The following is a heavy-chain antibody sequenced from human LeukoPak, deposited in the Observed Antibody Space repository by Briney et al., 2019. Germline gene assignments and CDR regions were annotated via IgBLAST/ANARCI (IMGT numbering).Heavy chain of an antibody. Sequence: ASVKVSCKASGYTFTGYYMHWVRQAPGQGLEWMGWINPNSGGTNYAQKFQGRVTMTRDTSISTGYMELSRLRSDDTAVYYCARGEYSSGEEFDYGGQGTLVTVSA. CDR3: ARGEYSSGEEFDY. CDR1: GYTFTGYY. D-gene: IGHD6-19*01. CDR2: INPNSGGT. J-gene: IGHJ4*02. V-gene: IGHV1-2*02.